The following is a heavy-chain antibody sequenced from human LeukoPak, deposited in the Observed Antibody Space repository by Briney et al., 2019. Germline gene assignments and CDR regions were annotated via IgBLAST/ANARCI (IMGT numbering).Heavy chain of an antibody. D-gene: IGHD6-6*01. CDR2: INHSGST. CDR3: ARLLAGGSSLVFDY. J-gene: IGHJ4*02. Sequence: SETLSLTCAVYGGSFSGYYWSWIRQPPGKGLEWIGEINHSGSTNYNPSLKSRVTISVDTSKNQFSLKLSSVTAADTAVYYCARLLAGGSSLVFDYWGQGTLVTVSS. V-gene: IGHV4-34*01. CDR1: GGSFSGYY.